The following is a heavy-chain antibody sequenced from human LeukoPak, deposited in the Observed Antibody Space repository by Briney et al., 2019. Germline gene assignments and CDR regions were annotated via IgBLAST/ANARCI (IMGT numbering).Heavy chain of an antibody. CDR2: IWYDGSNT. CDR3: ARGGYCSSTSCFESWFDP. CDR1: GFTFSSYG. J-gene: IGHJ5*02. Sequence: GGSLRISCAASGFTFSSYGMHWARRAPGKGRECVAVIWYDGSNTYYADCVKGRFTISRDNSKHTLYLQMNSLRAEDTAVYYCARGGYCSSTSCFESWFDPWGQGTLVTVSS. V-gene: IGHV3-33*01. D-gene: IGHD2-2*01.